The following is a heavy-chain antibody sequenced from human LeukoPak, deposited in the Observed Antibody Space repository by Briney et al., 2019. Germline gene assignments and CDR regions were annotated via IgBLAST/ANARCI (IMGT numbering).Heavy chain of an antibody. Sequence: GGSLRLSCAASGFTFSSYSMNWVRQAPGKGLEWVSSISSSSSYIYYADSVKGRFTISRDNAKNSLYLQMNSLRAEDTAVYYCARDRVVVVAATLVGYGMDVRGQGTTVTVSS. D-gene: IGHD2-15*01. CDR2: ISSSSSYI. V-gene: IGHV3-21*01. J-gene: IGHJ6*02. CDR1: GFTFSSYS. CDR3: ARDRVVVVAATLVGYGMDV.